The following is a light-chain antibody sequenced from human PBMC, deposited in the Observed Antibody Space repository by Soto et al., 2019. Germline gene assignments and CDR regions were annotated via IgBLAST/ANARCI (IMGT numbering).Light chain of an antibody. Sequence: IQMTQSPSSLSASVGDSVTVTCRASQSINIYLNWYQQKPGKAPTLLIYGASSLQSGVPSRFTGGGSRTDFTLTISSLQTEDFATYYCQQSYRSPYTFGQETKLEIK. CDR3: QQSYRSPYT. CDR1: QSINIY. CDR2: GAS. J-gene: IGKJ2*01. V-gene: IGKV1-39*01.